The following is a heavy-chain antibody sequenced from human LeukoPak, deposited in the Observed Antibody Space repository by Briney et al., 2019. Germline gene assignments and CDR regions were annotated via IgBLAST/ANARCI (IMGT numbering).Heavy chain of an antibody. D-gene: IGHD3-16*02. Sequence: PSETLSLTCTVSGGSISSTSYYWSWLRQPAGKELEWIGRTYTSGSTNYNPSLKSRVTISIDTSKNQFSLRLSSVTAADTAVYYCARTYDYVWGSYRYTFDYWGQGTLVTVSS. CDR3: ARTYDYVWGSYRYTFDY. V-gene: IGHV4-61*02. J-gene: IGHJ4*02. CDR1: GGSISSTSYY. CDR2: TYTSGST.